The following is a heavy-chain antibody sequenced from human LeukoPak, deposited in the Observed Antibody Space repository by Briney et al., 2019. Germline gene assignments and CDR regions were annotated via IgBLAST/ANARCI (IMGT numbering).Heavy chain of an antibody. CDR2: IYHSESA. D-gene: IGHD6-19*01. V-gene: IGHV4-39*07. Sequence: SETLSLTCTVSGGSISSGSYYWGWIRQPPGKGLEWIGSIYHSESADYNPSLKSRVTISVDTTRNQFSLKLRSVTAADTAVYYCAVNLYSSGWYSDYWGQGTLVTVSS. CDR3: AVNLYSSGWYSDY. J-gene: IGHJ4*02. CDR1: GGSISSGSYY.